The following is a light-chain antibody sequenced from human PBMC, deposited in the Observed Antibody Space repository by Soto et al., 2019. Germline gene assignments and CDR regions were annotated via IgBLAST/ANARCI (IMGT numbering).Light chain of an antibody. Sequence: QSVLTQPASVSGSPGQSITISCIGTSGDIGAYNYVSWYQQHPGKAPKFLIYEVTYRPSGVSHRFSGSKSGNTASLTISGLQAEDESDYFCSSYTTQSTLVFGGGTKVTVL. CDR2: EVT. J-gene: IGLJ3*02. V-gene: IGLV2-14*01. CDR3: SSYTTQSTLV. CDR1: SGDIGAYNY.